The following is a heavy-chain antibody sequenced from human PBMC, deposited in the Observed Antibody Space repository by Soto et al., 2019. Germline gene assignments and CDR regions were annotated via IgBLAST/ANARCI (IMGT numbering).Heavy chain of an antibody. V-gene: IGHV1-69*02. J-gene: IGHJ3*02. CDR1: GGTFSSYT. Sequence: QVQLVQSGAEVKKPGSSVKVSCKASGGTFSSYTISWVRQAPGQGLEWMGRIIPILGIANYAQKFQGRVTITADKSTSTAYLELSSLRSEDTAVYYCARGGWAQRDDAFDIWGQGTMVTVSS. CDR3: ARGGWAQRDDAFDI. CDR2: IIPILGIA. D-gene: IGHD1-26*01.